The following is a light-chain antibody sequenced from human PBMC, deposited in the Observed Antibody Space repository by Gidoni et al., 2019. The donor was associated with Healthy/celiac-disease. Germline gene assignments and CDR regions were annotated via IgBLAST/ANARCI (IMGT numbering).Light chain of an antibody. V-gene: IGKV4-1*01. CDR1: QSVLYSSNNKNY. J-gene: IGKJ1*01. Sequence: DIVMTQSPDSLAVSLGERATINCKSSQSVLYSSNNKNYLAWYQQEPGQPPKLLIYWASTRESGVPDRFSGSGSGTDFTLTISSLQAEDVAVYYCQQYYSTPQTFGQGTKVEIK. CDR2: WAS. CDR3: QQYYSTPQT.